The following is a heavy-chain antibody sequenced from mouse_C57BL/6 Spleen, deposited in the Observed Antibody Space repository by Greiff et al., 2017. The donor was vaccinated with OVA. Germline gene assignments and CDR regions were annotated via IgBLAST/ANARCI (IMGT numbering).Heavy chain of an antibody. Sequence: VKLQQPGAELVRPGSSVKLSCKASGYTFTSYWMDWVKQRPGQGLEWIGNIYPSDSETHYNQKFKDKATLTVDKSSSTAYMQLSSLTSEDSAVYYCARSRTGTLDYWGQGTTLTVSS. CDR3: ARSRTGTLDY. CDR2: IYPSDSET. CDR1: GYTFTSYW. D-gene: IGHD4-1*01. J-gene: IGHJ2*01. V-gene: IGHV1-61*01.